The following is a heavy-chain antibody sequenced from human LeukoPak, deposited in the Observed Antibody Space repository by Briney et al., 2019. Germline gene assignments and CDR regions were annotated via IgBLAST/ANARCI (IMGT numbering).Heavy chain of an antibody. J-gene: IGHJ6*02. Sequence: GGSLRLYGASSGFTFDDYAMHWVRQAPGNGLEWVSGISWNSGSIGYADSVKGRFTISRDNDKNSLYLQMNSLRAEDTALYYCAKDSGSYGMDVWGQGTTVTGSS. CDR3: AKDSGSYGMDV. CDR2: ISWNSGSI. CDR1: GFTFDDYA. D-gene: IGHD3-10*01. V-gene: IGHV3-9*01.